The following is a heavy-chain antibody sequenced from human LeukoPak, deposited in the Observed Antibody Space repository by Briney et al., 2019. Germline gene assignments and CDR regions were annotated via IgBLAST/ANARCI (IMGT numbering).Heavy chain of an antibody. CDR1: GFTFSSYA. V-gene: IGHV3-23*01. CDR2: ISGNGAYR. D-gene: IGHD2-2*01. J-gene: IGHJ4*02. Sequence: GGSLRLSCGASGFTFSSYAMSWVRQAPGKGLEWVSTISGNGAYRYYADSVKGRFTISRDNSKDTLFLHMNSLRAEDTAVYYRAQSPPVACTPIEHRGQGTLVTVSS. CDR3: AQSPPVACTPIEH.